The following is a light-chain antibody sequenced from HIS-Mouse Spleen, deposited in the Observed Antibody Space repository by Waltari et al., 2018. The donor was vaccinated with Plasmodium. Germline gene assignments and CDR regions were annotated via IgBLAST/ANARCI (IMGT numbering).Light chain of an antibody. Sequence: EIVMTQAPATLSVSPGERATLSCRASQSVRSTLAWYQQKPGQAPRLLTYGATTRATGIPARFSGSGSGTEFTLTISSMQSEDFAVYYCQQYNNWPPYTFGQGTKLEIK. CDR3: QQYNNWPPYT. CDR1: QSVRST. V-gene: IGKV3-15*01. CDR2: GAT. J-gene: IGKJ2*01.